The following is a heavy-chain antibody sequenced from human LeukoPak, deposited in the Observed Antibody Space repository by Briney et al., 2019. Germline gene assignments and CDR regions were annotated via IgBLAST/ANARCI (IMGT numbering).Heavy chain of an antibody. J-gene: IGHJ4*02. Sequence: PGGSLRLSCAASGFTFSNAWMSWVRQAPGKGLEWVGRIKSKTDGGTTDYAAPVKGRFTISRDDSKNTLYLQMNSLKTEDTAVYYCTTAQGYGYGYDYWGQGTLVTVSS. V-gene: IGHV3-15*01. CDR2: IKSKTDGGTT. D-gene: IGHD5-18*01. CDR3: TTAQGYGYGYDY. CDR1: GFTFSNAW.